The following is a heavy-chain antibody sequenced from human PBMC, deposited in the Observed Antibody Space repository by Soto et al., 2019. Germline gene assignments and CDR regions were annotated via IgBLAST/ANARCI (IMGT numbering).Heavy chain of an antibody. Sequence: PGGSLRLSCAAAGFTFSSYLMSWVRQAPGKGLEWVANIKQDGSEKYYVDSVKGRFTISRDNAKNSLYLQMNSLRAEDTAVYYCARGSSWYWDAFDIWGQGTMVTVSS. CDR2: IKQDGSEK. J-gene: IGHJ3*02. V-gene: IGHV3-7*01. CDR1: GFTFSSYL. D-gene: IGHD6-13*01. CDR3: ARGSSWYWDAFDI.